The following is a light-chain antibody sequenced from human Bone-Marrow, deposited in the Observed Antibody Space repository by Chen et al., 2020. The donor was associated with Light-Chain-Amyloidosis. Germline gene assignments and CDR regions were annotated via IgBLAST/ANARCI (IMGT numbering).Light chain of an antibody. CDR3: QVWDRSSDRPV. CDR2: DDS. V-gene: IGLV3-21*02. J-gene: IGLJ3*02. Sequence: SYVLTQPSSVSLAPGPTATIACGGNNIGSTRVHWYQQTPGQAPLLVVYDDSDRPSGIPERLSGSNSGNTATLTISRVEAGDEAVYYCQVWDRSSDRPVFGGGTKLTVL. CDR1: NIGSTR.